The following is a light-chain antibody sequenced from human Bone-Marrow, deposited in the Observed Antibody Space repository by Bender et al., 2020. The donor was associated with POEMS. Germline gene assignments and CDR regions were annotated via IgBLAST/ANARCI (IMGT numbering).Light chain of an antibody. J-gene: IGLJ3*02. V-gene: IGLV1-44*01. CDR3: ATWDDSLNGWV. Sequence: QSVLTQPPSASGTPGQRVTISCSGSSSKFGSYPVNWYQQLPGAAPKLVIFNNSQRPSGVPDRFSGSNSGTSASLAISGLLSDDEADFYGATWDDSLNGWVFGGGTKLTVL. CDR1: SSKFGSYP. CDR2: NNS.